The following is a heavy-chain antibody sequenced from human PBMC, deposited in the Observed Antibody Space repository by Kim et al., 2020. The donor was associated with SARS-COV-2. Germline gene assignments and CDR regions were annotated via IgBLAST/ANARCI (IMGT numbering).Heavy chain of an antibody. Sequence: SETLSLTCTVSGGSVSSGSYYWSWIRQPPGKGLEWIGYIYYSGSTNYNPSLKSRVTISVDTSKNQFSLKLSSVTAADTAVYYCARGSGYENFDYWGQGTLVTVSS. CDR1: GGSVSSGSYY. CDR3: ARGSGYENFDY. D-gene: IGHD5-12*01. V-gene: IGHV4-61*01. CDR2: IYYSGST. J-gene: IGHJ4*02.